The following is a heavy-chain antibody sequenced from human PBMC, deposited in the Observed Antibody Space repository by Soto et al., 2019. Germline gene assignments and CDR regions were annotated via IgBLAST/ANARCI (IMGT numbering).Heavy chain of an antibody. CDR2: ITTSSAYI. CDR3: VSSGTARLHRQSGFDT. J-gene: IGHJ5*02. Sequence: EVQLVESGGGLVKPGGSLRLSCAASGFTFNTYDMNWVRQAPGKGLEWVSSITTSSAYISYADTLKGRITISRDNAKNSLFLQMTSLTAEDMAVYYCVSSGTARLHRQSGFDTWGQGTLVTVSS. CDR1: GFTFNTYD. D-gene: IGHD3-16*01. V-gene: IGHV3-21*01.